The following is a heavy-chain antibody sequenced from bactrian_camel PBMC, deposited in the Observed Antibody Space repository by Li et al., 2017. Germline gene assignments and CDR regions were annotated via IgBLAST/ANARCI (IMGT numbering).Heavy chain of an antibody. CDR1: GFAFSSGD. Sequence: QLVESGGGLVQPGGSLRLSCAASGFAFSSGDMSWVRQAPGKGLEWVSRIGSGRGGARTYADSMKGRFTISRDNAKNTLYLQLNSLKTEDTALYYCATHNYVIWGQGTQVTVS. D-gene: IGHD3*01. CDR3: ATHNYVI. CDR2: IGSGRGGAR. J-gene: IGHJ4*01. V-gene: IGHV3S40*01.